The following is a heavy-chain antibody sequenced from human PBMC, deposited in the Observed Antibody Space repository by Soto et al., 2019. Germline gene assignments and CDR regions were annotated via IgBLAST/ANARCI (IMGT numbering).Heavy chain of an antibody. CDR3: ARVGVGLAAPRVWPY. CDR1: GYTFTSYG. CDR2: INPYNGNT. D-gene: IGHD6-13*01. J-gene: IGHJ4*02. V-gene: IGHV1-18*01. Sequence: ASVKVSCKASGYTFTSYGISWVRQAPGQGLEWMAWINPYNGNTKYAEKFLGRVTVTTDTSTATAYMEVRSLTSDDTAVFYCARVGVGLAAPRVWPYWGQGTPVTVSA.